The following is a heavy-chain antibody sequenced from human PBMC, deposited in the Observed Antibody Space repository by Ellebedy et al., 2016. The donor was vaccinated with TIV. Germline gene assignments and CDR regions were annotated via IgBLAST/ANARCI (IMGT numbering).Heavy chain of an antibody. J-gene: IGHJ4*02. Sequence: SETLSLTCAVYGGSFSGYYWSWVRQPPGKGLEWIGEVTQSGSTNYHPSLKSRVTISVDTSKNQFSLRLSSVTAADTAVYYCAEGRSVWYYFDYWGQGTLVTVSS. D-gene: IGHD6-19*01. CDR1: GGSFSGYY. V-gene: IGHV4-34*01. CDR3: AEGRSVWYYFDY. CDR2: VTQSGST.